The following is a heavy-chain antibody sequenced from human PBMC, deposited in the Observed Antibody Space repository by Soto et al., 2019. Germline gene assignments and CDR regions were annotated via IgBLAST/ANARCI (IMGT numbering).Heavy chain of an antibody. CDR3: ARRAGYSFDY. CDR1: GGSISSYY. CDR2: IYYSGST. Sequence: QVQLQESGPGLVKPSETLSLTCTVSGGSISSYYWSWIRQPPGKGLEWIGYIYYSGSTNYNPSLKSQVTISVDTSKIQSSLKLSSVTEADTAVYSCARRAGYSFDYWGQGTLVTVSS. J-gene: IGHJ4*02. V-gene: IGHV4-59*08. D-gene: IGHD1-1*01.